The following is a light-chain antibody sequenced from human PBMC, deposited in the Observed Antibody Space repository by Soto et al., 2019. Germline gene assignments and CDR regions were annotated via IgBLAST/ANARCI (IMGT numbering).Light chain of an antibody. CDR1: QDIRNY. Sequence: DIQMTQSPSSLSASVGDRVTITCQASQDIRNYLNWYQQRPGKAPKLLIYDASNLETGVPSRFRGSRSGTDFTFTISGLQPEDIATYHCQQYDNLPRFTFGQGTKLELK. CDR2: DAS. V-gene: IGKV1-33*01. J-gene: IGKJ2*01. CDR3: QQYDNLPRFT.